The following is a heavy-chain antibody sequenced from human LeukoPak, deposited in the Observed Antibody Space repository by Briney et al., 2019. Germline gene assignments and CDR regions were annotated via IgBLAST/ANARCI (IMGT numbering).Heavy chain of an antibody. D-gene: IGHD3-9*01. CDR2: INHSGST. CDR3: ARNLLTGYYNRGYYSDY. V-gene: IGHV4-34*01. Sequence: PSETLSLTCAVYGGSFSGYYWSWIRQPPGKGLEWIGEINHSGSTNYNPSLKSRVTISVDTSKNQFSLKLSSVTAADTAVYYCARNLLTGYYNRGYYSDYWGQGTLVTVSS. J-gene: IGHJ4*02. CDR1: GGSFSGYY.